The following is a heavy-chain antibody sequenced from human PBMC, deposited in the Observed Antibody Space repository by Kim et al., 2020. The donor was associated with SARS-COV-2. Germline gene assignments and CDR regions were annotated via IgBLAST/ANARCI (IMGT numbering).Heavy chain of an antibody. Sequence: SETLSLTCNVSGGSINSSSYYWGWIRQPPGKGLEWIGSIYYSRSTSYTPSLNSRVVISVDTSKNQCSLKLSSVTAADTAVYYCARVDDRGDFFYYWGQGTLVTVSS. CDR1: GGSINSSSYY. CDR3: ARVDDRGDFFYY. CDR2: IYYSRST. V-gene: IGHV4-39*01. J-gene: IGHJ4*02. D-gene: IGHD1-1*01.